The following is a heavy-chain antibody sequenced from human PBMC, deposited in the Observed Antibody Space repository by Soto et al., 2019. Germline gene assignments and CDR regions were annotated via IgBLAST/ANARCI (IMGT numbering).Heavy chain of an antibody. CDR1: GFTFSSYG. D-gene: IGHD6-13*01. V-gene: IGHV3-30*18. CDR2: ISYDGSNK. CDR3: AKDQKVYRSSRSSGYYGMDV. Sequence: GGSLRLSCAASGFTFSSYGMHWVRQAPGKGLEWVAVISYDGSNKYYADSVKGRFTISRDNSKNTLYLQMNSLRAEDTAVYYCAKDQKVYRSSRSSGYYGMDVWGQGTTVTVSS. J-gene: IGHJ6*02.